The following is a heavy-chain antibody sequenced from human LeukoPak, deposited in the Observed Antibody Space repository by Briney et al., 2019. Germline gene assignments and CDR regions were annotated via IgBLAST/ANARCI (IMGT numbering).Heavy chain of an antibody. D-gene: IGHD1-1*01. V-gene: IGHV3-21*01. J-gene: IGHJ4*02. CDR1: GFTFSSYS. Sequence: KPGGSLRLSCAASGFTFSSYSMNWVRPAPGKGLEWVSSISSSSSYIYYAAPVRGRFTISSDNAKNSLYLQMNSLRAEDTAVYYCARLKGSELYFDYWGQGTVVTVSS. CDR3: ARLKGSELYFDY. CDR2: ISSSSSYI.